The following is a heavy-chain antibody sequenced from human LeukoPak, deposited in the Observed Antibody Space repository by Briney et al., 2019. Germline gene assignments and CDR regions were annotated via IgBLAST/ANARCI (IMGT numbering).Heavy chain of an antibody. V-gene: IGHV1-69*13. CDR2: IIPIFGTA. CDR1: GGTFSSYA. D-gene: IGHD6-13*01. CDR3: ARTTGYSSSWYWFDP. J-gene: IGHJ5*02. Sequence: SVKVSCKASGGTFSSYAISWVRQAPGQGLEWMGGIIPIFGTANYAQKFQGRVTITADESTSTAYMELSSLRSEDTAVYYCARTTGYSSSWYWFDPWGQETLVTVSS.